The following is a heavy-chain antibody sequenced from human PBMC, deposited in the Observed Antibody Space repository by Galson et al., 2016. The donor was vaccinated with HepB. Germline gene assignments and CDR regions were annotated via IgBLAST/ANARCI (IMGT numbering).Heavy chain of an antibody. D-gene: IGHD4-17*01. Sequence: TLSLTCSVSGGSMTTGNFYWSWIRQPAGRGLEFIGRISSNGRTKYSPSLKTRVSFSMDTSKTQFSLILTSVTAADTAISFCARVPSRWHTGDGNGAEWYFHLWGRGTLVIVSS. J-gene: IGHJ2*01. CDR1: GGSMTTGNFY. CDR2: ISSNGRT. CDR3: ARVPSRWHTGDGNGAEWYFHL. V-gene: IGHV4-61*02.